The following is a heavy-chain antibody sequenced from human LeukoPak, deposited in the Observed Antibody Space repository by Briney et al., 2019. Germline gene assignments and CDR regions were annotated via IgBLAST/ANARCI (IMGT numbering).Heavy chain of an antibody. CDR1: RFSFSSYG. CDR3: AKQLYYDFWSFDY. V-gene: IGHV3-30*18. D-gene: IGHD3-3*01. Sequence: GGSLRLSCAASRFSFSSYGMHWVRQAPGKGLEWVALISYDGSNKYYADSMKGRFTISRDNSKNALYLQMNSLRGEDTAVYYCAKQLYYDFWSFDYWGQGTLVTVSS. J-gene: IGHJ4*02. CDR2: ISYDGSNK.